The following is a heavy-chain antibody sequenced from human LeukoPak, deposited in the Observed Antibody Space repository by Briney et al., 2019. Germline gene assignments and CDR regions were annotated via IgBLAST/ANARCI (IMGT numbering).Heavy chain of an antibody. CDR1: GGSISSSSYY. D-gene: IGHD5-18*01. J-gene: IGHJ6*02. V-gene: IGHV4-39*07. Sequence: SETLSLTCTVSGGSISSSSYYWGWIRQPPGKGLEWIGSIYYSGSTYYNPSLKSRVTISVDTSKNQFSLKLSSVTAADTAVYYCARDRSDTAMVRVYYYYGMDVWGQGTTVIVSS. CDR3: ARDRSDTAMVRVYYYYGMDV. CDR2: IYYSGST.